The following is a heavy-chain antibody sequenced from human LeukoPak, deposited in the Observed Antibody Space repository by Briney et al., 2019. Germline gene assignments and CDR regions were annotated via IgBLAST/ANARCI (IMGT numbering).Heavy chain of an antibody. Sequence: SGTLSLTCAVSGGSVSSNNWWSWVRQAPEKGLGWIGEISQSGNTNYNPSLRSRVTISVDKSKNHFSLKLSSVTAADTAVYYCARGKGYFDYWGQGTLVTVSS. CDR1: GGSVSSNNW. V-gene: IGHV4-4*02. J-gene: IGHJ4*02. CDR2: ISQSGNT. CDR3: ARGKGYFDY.